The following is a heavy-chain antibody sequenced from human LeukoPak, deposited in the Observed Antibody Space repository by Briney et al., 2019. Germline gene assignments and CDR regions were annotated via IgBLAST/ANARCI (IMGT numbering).Heavy chain of an antibody. CDR3: AREGYYDSSGYHQAIDY. CDR1: GGSISSYY. Sequence: PSETLSLTCTVSGGSISSYYWSWIRQPPGKGLEWIGYIHGSGNTSYNPSLKSRVTISVDTSKNQFSLKLSSVTAADTAVYYCAREGYYDSSGYHQAIDYWGQGTLVTVSS. J-gene: IGHJ4*02. CDR2: IHGSGNT. V-gene: IGHV4-4*08. D-gene: IGHD3-22*01.